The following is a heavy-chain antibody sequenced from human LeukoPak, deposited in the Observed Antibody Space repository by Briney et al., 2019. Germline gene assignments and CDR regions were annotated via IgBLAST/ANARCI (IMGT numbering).Heavy chain of an antibody. CDR2: INSDGSST. CDR1: GFTFSSYW. CDR3: ARDPRNCGGNPFDY. J-gene: IGHJ4*02. V-gene: IGHV3-74*01. D-gene: IGHD2-15*01. Sequence: PGGSLRLSCAASGFTFSSYWMHWVRQAPGKGLVWVSRINSDGSSTSYADSVKGRFTISRDNAKNMLYLQMNSLRAEDTAVYYCARDPRNCGGNPFDYWGQGTLVTVSS.